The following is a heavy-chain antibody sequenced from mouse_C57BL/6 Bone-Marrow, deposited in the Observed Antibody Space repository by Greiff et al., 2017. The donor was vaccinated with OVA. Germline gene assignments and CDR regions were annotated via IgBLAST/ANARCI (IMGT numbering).Heavy chain of an antibody. CDR1: GYTFTSYG. CDR3: ARVGIDYDCAWIAY. CDR2: IYPRSGNT. V-gene: IGHV1-81*01. D-gene: IGHD2-4*01. J-gene: IGHJ3*01. Sequence: QVQLQQSGAELARPGASVKLSCKASGYTFTSYGISWVKQRTGQGLEWIGEIYPRSGNTYYNEKFKGQATLTADKSSSTAYMGLRSLASADSAVYFSARVGIDYDCAWIAYWGQGTLVTVSA.